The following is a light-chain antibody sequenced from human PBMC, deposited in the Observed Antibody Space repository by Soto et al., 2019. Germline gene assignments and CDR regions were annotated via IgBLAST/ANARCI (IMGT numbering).Light chain of an antibody. V-gene: IGLV1-47*02. CDR3: ATRDNSLSRWV. CDR2: CND. J-gene: IGLJ3*02. Sequence: QSVLPQPPSASGTPGQRVTISCSGSSSNIGTNYVYWYKQLPGTAPKLLIYCNDQRPSGVPDRLSGSKSGTSASLAISGLRSEDEADYYCATRDNSLSRWVFGGGTKLTVL. CDR1: SSNIGTNY.